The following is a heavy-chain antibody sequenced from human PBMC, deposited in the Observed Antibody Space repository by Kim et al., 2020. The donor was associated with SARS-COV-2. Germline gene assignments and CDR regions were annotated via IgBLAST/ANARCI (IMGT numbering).Heavy chain of an antibody. D-gene: IGHD3-16*01. J-gene: IGHJ4*02. CDR3: AKGDLRPLDY. V-gene: IGHV3-23*01. Sequence: YYPDSARCRFTISRDKSKKAIFLQMTSLRAEDTAVYYCAKGDLRPLDYWGQGTLVAVSS.